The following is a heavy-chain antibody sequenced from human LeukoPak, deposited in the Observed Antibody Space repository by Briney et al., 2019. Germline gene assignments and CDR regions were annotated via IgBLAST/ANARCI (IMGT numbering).Heavy chain of an antibody. CDR2: IIPIFGTA. CDR1: GGTFSSYA. V-gene: IGHV1-69*13. Sequence: ASVKVSCKASGGTFSSYAISWVRQAPGQGLEWMGGIIPIFGTANYAQKFQGRVTITADESTSTAYMELSSLRSEDTAVYYCASSLDRPPFLWTPDSSGYYLDHWGQGTLVTVSS. CDR3: ASSLDRPPFLWTPDSSGYYLDH. D-gene: IGHD3-22*01. J-gene: IGHJ4*02.